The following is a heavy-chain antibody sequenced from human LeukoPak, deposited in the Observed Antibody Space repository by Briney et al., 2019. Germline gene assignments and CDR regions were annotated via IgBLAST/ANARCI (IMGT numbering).Heavy chain of an antibody. Sequence: GASVKVSCKASGGTFSSYAISWVRQAPGQGLEWMGGIIPIFGTANYAQKFQGRVTITADESTSTAYMELSSLRSEDTAVYYCVRDGYNNGFDYWGQGTLVTVSS. CDR3: VRDGYNNGFDY. V-gene: IGHV1-69*13. J-gene: IGHJ4*02. CDR2: IIPIFGTA. D-gene: IGHD5-24*01. CDR1: GGTFSSYA.